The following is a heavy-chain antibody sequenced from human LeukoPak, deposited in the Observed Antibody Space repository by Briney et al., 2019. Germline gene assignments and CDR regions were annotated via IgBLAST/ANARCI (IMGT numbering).Heavy chain of an antibody. J-gene: IGHJ5*02. CDR2: IIPIFGTA. CDR3: ARDLRNYYGSGDVNWFDP. V-gene: IGHV1-69*13. CDR1: GGTFSNYA. D-gene: IGHD3-10*01. Sequence: ASVRVSCKASGGTFSNYAISWVRQAPGQGLEWMGGIIPIFGTANYAQKFQGRVTITADESTSTAYMELSSLRSEDTAVYYCARDLRNYYGSGDVNWFDPWGQGTLVTVSS.